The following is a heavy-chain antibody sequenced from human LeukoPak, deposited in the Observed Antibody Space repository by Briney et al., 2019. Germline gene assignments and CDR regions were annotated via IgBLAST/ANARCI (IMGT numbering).Heavy chain of an antibody. J-gene: IGHJ4*02. V-gene: IGHV3-21*01. CDR2: IGSTGAYI. CDR3: ARDRWELLRSVDY. D-gene: IGHD2-15*01. CDR1: GFIFSSYS. Sequence: GGSLRLSCAASGFIFSSYSMNWVRQAPVKGLEWLSSIGSTGAYIFYADSVKGRFTISRDNAKNSLYLQTNSLRAEDTAVYYCARDRWELLRSVDYWGQGTLVTVSS.